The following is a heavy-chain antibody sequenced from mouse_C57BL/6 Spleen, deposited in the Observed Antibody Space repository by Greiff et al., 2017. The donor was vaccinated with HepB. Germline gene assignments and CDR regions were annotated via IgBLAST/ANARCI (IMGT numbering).Heavy chain of an antibody. CDR2: IHPNSGST. V-gene: IGHV1-64*01. CDR3: ARSKIYYGNYNWYFDV. Sequence: QVQLQQPGAELVKPGASVKLSCKASGYTFTSYWMHWVKQRPGQGLEWIGMIHPNSGSTNYNEKFKSKATLTVDKSSSTAYMQLSSLTSEDSAVYYCARSKIYYGNYNWYFDVWGTGTTVTVSS. J-gene: IGHJ1*03. CDR1: GYTFTSYW. D-gene: IGHD2-1*01.